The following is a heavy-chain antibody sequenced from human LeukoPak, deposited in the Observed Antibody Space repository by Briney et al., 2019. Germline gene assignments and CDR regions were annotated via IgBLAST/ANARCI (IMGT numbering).Heavy chain of an antibody. CDR2: ISWNNGDL. CDR3: VRGPGMAVEKRYFDY. CDR1: GFSFGGYA. V-gene: IGHV3-9*03. J-gene: IGHJ4*02. D-gene: IGHD6-19*01. Sequence: GGSLRLSCAASGFSFGGYAMHWVRQPPGKGLEWVSGISWNNGDLHYADSVRGRFTISRDNAKNSLYLQMNSLRVEVMALYYCVRGPGMAVEKRYFDYWGQGTLVTVSS.